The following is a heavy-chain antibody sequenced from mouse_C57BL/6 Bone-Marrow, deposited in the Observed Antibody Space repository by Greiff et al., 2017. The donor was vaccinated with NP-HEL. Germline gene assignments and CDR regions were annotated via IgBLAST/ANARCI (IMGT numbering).Heavy chain of an antibody. V-gene: IGHV1-81*01. J-gene: IGHJ3*01. D-gene: IGHD1-1*01. Sequence: VQLQQSGAELARPGASVKLSCKASGYTFTSYGISWVKQRTGQGLEWIGEIYPRSGNTYYNEKFKGKATLTADKSSSTAYMEHRSLTSEDSAVYFCAREYYGSSPWFAYWGQGTLVTVSA. CDR2: IYPRSGNT. CDR1: GYTFTSYG. CDR3: AREYYGSSPWFAY.